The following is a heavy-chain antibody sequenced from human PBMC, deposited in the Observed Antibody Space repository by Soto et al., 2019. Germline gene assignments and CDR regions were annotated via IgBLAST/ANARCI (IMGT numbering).Heavy chain of an antibody. J-gene: IGHJ6*02. V-gene: IGHV1-3*01. CDR2: INAGNGNT. Sequence: ASVKVSCKASGYTFTNYAMHWVRQAPGQRLEWMGWINAGNGNTKYSQKFQGRVTITRDTSASIAYMELSSLRSEDTAVYYCARVRRQGATWYNSYCMDVWGQGTPVTVSS. CDR1: GYTFTNYA. CDR3: ARVRRQGATWYNSYCMDV. D-gene: IGHD1-1*01.